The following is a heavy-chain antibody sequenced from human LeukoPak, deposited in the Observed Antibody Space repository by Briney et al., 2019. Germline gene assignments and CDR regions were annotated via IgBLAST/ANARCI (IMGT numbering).Heavy chain of an antibody. CDR2: IYYSGST. CDR3: ARDFSRWFGELSGMDV. J-gene: IGHJ6*04. CDR1: GGSISSHY. V-gene: IGHV4-59*11. Sequence: SETLSLTCTVSGGSISSHYWSWIRQPPGKGLEWIGYIYYSGSTNYNPSLKSRVTISVDTSKNQFPLKLSSVTAADTAVYYCARDFSRWFGELSGMDVWGKGTTVTVSS. D-gene: IGHD3-10*01.